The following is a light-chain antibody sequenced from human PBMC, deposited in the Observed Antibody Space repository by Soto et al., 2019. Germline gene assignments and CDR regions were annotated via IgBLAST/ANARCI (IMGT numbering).Light chain of an antibody. Sequence: DIQMTQSPSTLSASVGDRVTITCRASQSISSWLAWYQQKPGKAPKLLIYDTSSLESGVPSRFSGSGSGTEFTLTSSSLQPDDFAIYYCQQYSSYWTFGQGTKVEIK. V-gene: IGKV1-5*01. CDR3: QQYSSYWT. CDR1: QSISSW. CDR2: DTS. J-gene: IGKJ1*01.